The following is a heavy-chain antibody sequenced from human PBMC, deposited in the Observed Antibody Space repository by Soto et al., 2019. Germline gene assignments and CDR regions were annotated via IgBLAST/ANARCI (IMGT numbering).Heavy chain of an antibody. CDR2: IYYDGRT. V-gene: IGHV4-39*01. Sequence: QLQLQESGPGLVKPSETLSLTCSVSGDSINNNDYWWGWIRQPPGKGLEWIGSIYYDGRTFYNPSLKSRVTIFVDTSVNQFSLKLTSVSAADTAVYYCARQLASGVWAFDIWGQGTMVSVSS. CDR1: GDSINNNDYW. D-gene: IGHD3-10*01. J-gene: IGHJ3*02. CDR3: ARQLASGVWAFDI.